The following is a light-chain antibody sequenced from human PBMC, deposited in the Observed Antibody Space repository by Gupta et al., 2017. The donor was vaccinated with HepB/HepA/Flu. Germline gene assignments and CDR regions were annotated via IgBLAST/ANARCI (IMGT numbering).Light chain of an antibody. Sequence: QSVLTQPPSASGPPGQTVTISCSGSSSNIGSNTVTWYQQLPGTAPKLLIYSNNKRPSGVPDRFSGSKSGTSASLAISGLQSEDEADYYCAAWDDSLNGPVFGGGTKLTVL. V-gene: IGLV1-44*01. CDR2: SNN. J-gene: IGLJ2*01. CDR1: SSNIGSNT. CDR3: AAWDDSLNGPV.